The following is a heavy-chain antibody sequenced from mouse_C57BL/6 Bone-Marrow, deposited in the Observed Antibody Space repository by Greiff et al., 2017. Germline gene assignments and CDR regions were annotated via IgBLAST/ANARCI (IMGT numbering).Heavy chain of an antibody. V-gene: IGHV3-6*01. J-gene: IGHJ2*01. Sequence: DVQLQESGPGLVKPSQSLSLTCSVTGYSITSGYYWNWIRQFPGNKLEWMGYISYDGSNNYNPSLKNRISITRDTSKNQFFLKLNSVTTEDTATYYCARRASYFDYWGQGTTLTVSS. CDR2: ISYDGSN. D-gene: IGHD6-1*01. CDR1: GYSITSGYY. CDR3: ARRASYFDY.